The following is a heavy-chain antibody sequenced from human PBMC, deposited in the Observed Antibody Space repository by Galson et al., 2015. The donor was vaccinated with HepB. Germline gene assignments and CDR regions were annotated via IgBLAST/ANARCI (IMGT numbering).Heavy chain of an antibody. CDR2: IDWDDDK. Sequence: PALVKPTQTLTLTCTFSGFSVSTSGMCVSWIRPPPGKALEWLAHIDWDDDKYYSTSLKTRLTISKDASKNQVVLTMTNMDPADTATYYCARTRSSSWYSDYWGQGTLVTVSS. D-gene: IGHD6-13*01. CDR3: ARTRSSSWYSDY. CDR1: GFSVSTSGMC. J-gene: IGHJ4*02. V-gene: IGHV2-70*01.